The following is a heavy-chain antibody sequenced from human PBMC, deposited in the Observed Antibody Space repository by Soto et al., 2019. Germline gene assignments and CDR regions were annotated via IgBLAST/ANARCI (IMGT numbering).Heavy chain of an antibody. CDR1: GGSFSGYY. CDR3: ARGRMITFGGVIVESEYYFDY. CDR2: INHSGST. Sequence: PSETLSLTCAVYGGSFSGYYWSWIRQPPGKGLEWIGEINHSGSTNYNPSLKSRVTISVDTSKNQFSLKLSSVTAADTAVYYCARGRMITFGGVIVESEYYFDYWGQGTLVTVSS. J-gene: IGHJ4*02. V-gene: IGHV4-34*01. D-gene: IGHD3-16*02.